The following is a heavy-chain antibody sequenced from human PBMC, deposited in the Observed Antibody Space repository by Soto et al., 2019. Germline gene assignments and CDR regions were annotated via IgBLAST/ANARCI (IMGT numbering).Heavy chain of an antibody. V-gene: IGHV3-30-3*01. D-gene: IGHD5-12*01. J-gene: IGHJ4*02. CDR2: ISYDGSNK. CDR1: GFTFSSYA. Sequence: GGSLRLSCAASGFTFSSYAMHWVRQAPGKGLEWVAVISYDGSNKYYADSVKGRFTISRDNSKNTLYLQMNSLRAEDTAVYYCARDHPDEDGYNYPDYWGQGTLVTVSS. CDR3: ARDHPDEDGYNYPDY.